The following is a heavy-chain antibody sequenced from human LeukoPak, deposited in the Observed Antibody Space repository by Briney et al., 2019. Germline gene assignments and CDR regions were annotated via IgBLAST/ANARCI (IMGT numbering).Heavy chain of an antibody. V-gene: IGHV1-69*02. Sequence: ASVKVSCKASGGTFSSYTISWVRQAPGQGLEWMGRIIPILGIAIYAQKLQGRVTITADKSTSTAYMELSSLRSEDTAVYYCARIPDYCGGNCSLDYWGQGTLVTVSS. CDR3: ARIPDYCGGNCSLDY. J-gene: IGHJ4*02. CDR2: IIPILGIA. D-gene: IGHD2-21*01. CDR1: GGTFSSYT.